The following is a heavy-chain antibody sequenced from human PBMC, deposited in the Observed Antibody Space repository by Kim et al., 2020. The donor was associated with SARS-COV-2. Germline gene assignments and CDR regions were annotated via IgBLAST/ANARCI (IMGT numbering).Heavy chain of an antibody. V-gene: IGHV5-51*01. Sequence: GESLKISCKGSGYSFTSYWIGWVRQMPGKGLEWMGIIYPGDSDTRYSPSFQGQVTISADKSISTAYLQWSSLKASDTAMYYCARLGEYYDSSGYPLDYWGQGTLVTVSS. CDR2: IYPGDSDT. CDR1: GYSFTSYW. CDR3: ARLGEYYDSSGYPLDY. J-gene: IGHJ4*02. D-gene: IGHD3-22*01.